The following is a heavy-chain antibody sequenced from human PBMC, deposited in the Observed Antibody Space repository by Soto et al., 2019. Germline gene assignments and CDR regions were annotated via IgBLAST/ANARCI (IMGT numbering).Heavy chain of an antibody. CDR2: IYYSGST. Sequence: SETLSLPCTVSGGSISSGGYYWSWIRQHPGKGLEWIGYIYYSGSTYYNPSLKSRVTISVATSNNQFSLQLSSVTAADTAVYYCARPNLRFLEWLTIDYWGQGPLVTASS. J-gene: IGHJ4*02. D-gene: IGHD3-3*01. CDR1: GGSISSGGYY. CDR3: ARPNLRFLEWLTIDY. V-gene: IGHV4-31*03.